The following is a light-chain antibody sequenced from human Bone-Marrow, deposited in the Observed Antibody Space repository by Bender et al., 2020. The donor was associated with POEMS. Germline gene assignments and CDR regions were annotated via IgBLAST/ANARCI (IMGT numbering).Light chain of an antibody. J-gene: IGLJ2*01. CDR3: CSYGGSYTLV. Sequence: QSVLTQPPSASGTPGQTVTISCTGTSSDVGSYNLVSWYQQHPGKAPKLMIYEGSKRPSGVSNRFSGSKSGNTASLTISGLQAADEADYYCCSYGGSYTLVFGGGTKLTVL. V-gene: IGLV2-14*02. CDR1: SSDVGSYNL. CDR2: EGS.